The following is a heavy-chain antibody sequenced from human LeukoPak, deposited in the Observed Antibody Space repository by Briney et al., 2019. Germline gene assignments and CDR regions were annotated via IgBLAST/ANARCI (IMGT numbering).Heavy chain of an antibody. CDR3: ARELWLGSSRAFDI. V-gene: IGHV3-7*01. D-gene: IGHD5-12*01. CDR1: GFTFSSYE. Sequence: GGSLRLSCAASGFTFSSYEMNWVRQAPGKGLEWVANIKQDGSKKYYVDSVRGRFSISRDNAKNSLYLQMNSLRVDDTAVYYCARELWLGSSRAFDIWGQGTMVTVSS. CDR2: IKQDGSKK. J-gene: IGHJ3*02.